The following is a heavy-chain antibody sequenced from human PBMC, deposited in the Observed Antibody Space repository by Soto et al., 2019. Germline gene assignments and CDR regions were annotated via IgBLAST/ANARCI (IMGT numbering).Heavy chain of an antibody. CDR2: IRSKAYGGTT. CDR1: GFTFGDYA. V-gene: IGHV3-49*04. Sequence: GGSLRLSCTASGFTFGDYAMSWVRQAPGKGLEWVGFIRSKAYGGTTAYAASVKGRFTISRDDSKSIAYLQMNSLKTEDTAVYYCTRVLAPLITFGGVIVIPDAFDIWGQGTMVTVSS. J-gene: IGHJ3*02. D-gene: IGHD3-16*02. CDR3: TRVLAPLITFGGVIVIPDAFDI.